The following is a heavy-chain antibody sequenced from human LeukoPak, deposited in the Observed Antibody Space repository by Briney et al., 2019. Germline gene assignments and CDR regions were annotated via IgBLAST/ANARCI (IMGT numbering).Heavy chain of an antibody. CDR1: GFTFRSYN. J-gene: IGHJ4*02. CDR2: ISSSSRSYI. V-gene: IGHV3-21*01. Sequence: PGGSLRLSCAVSGFTFRSYNMNWVRQAPGKGLEWVSSISSSSRSYIYYADSVKGRFTISRDNAKNSLYLQMNSLRAEDTAVYYCARGTLNIPGEHGAFDYWGQGTLVTVSS. D-gene: IGHD1-14*01. CDR3: ARGTLNIPGEHGAFDY.